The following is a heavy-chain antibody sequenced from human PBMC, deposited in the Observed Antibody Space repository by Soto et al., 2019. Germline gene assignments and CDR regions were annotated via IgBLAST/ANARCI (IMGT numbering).Heavy chain of an antibody. CDR2: INPNSGGT. J-gene: IGHJ6*02. V-gene: IGHV1-2*04. D-gene: IGHD3-3*01. CDR1: GYTFTGYY. CDR3: AREISSITIFGVATDGMDV. Sequence: ASVKVSCKASGYTFTGYYMHWVRQAPGQGLEWMGWINPNSGGTNYAQKFQGWVTMTRVTSISTAYMELSRLRSDDTAVYYCAREISSITIFGVATDGMDVWGQGTTVTVSS.